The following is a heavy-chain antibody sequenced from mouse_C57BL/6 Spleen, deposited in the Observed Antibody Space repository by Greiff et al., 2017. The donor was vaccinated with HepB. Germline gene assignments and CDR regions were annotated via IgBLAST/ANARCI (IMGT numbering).Heavy chain of an antibody. D-gene: IGHD1-1*01. V-gene: IGHV5-9-1*02. Sequence: EVQRVESGEGLVKPGGSLKLSCAASGFTFSSYAMSWVRQTPEKRLEWVAYISSGGDYIYYADTVKGRFTISRDNARNTLYLQKSSLKSEDTAMYYCTRGLRDWYFDVWGTGTTVTVSS. CDR2: ISSGGDYI. CDR3: TRGLRDWYFDV. J-gene: IGHJ1*03. CDR1: GFTFSSYA.